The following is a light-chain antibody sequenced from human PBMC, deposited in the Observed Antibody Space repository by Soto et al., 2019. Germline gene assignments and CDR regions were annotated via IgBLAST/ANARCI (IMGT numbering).Light chain of an antibody. CDR3: SSYTRSSLRVI. V-gene: IGLV1-40*01. J-gene: IGLJ2*01. Sequence: QSVLTQPPSVSGAPGQRVTISCTGSSSSVGAGYDVHWYQHLPGTAPKLLIFGNTNRPSGVPDRFSGSKSGTSVSLAITGLQAEDEAAYYCSSYTRSSLRVIFGGGTKLTVL. CDR2: GNT. CDR1: SSSVGAGYD.